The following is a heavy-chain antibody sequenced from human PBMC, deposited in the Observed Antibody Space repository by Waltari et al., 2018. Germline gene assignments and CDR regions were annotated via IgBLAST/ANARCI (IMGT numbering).Heavy chain of an antibody. CDR2: INHSGST. Sequence: QVQLQQWGAGLLKPSETLSLTCAVYGGSFSGYSRSWIRQPPGTGLEWIGEINHSGSTNYNPSLKSRVTISVDTSKNQFSLKLSSVTAADTAVYYCARGLHCSGGSCYSSWYYGMDVWGQGTTVTVSS. CDR1: GGSFSGYS. V-gene: IGHV4-34*01. D-gene: IGHD2-15*01. CDR3: ARGLHCSGGSCYSSWYYGMDV. J-gene: IGHJ6*02.